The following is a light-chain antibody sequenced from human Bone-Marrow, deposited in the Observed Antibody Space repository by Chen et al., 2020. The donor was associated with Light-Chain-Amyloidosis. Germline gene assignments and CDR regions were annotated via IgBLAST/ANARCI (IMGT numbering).Light chain of an antibody. Sequence: QSVLTQPPSVSGAPGHSVTIPCPGSTSNIGAGYGVHWYQQVPGTAPKLLIYGNTNRPSGVPDRFAASKSGTSASLAITGLQAEDEADYYFQSYDSSLSASVFGGGTKLTVL. CDR2: GNT. J-gene: IGLJ2*01. CDR3: QSYDSSLSASV. V-gene: IGLV1-40*01. CDR1: TSNIGAGYG.